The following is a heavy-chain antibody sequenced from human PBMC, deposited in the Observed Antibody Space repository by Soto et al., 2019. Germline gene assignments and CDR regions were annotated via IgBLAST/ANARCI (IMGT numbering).Heavy chain of an antibody. Sequence: ASVKVSCKASGYTFTSYAMHWVRQAPGQRLGWMGWINAGNGNTKYSQKFQSRVTITRDTSASTAYMELSSLRSEDTAVYYCASAYYYDSSGYYIYYGMDVWGQGTTVTVS. CDR3: ASAYYYDSSGYYIYYGMDV. D-gene: IGHD3-22*01. CDR1: GYTFTSYA. CDR2: INAGNGNT. J-gene: IGHJ6*02. V-gene: IGHV1-3*01.